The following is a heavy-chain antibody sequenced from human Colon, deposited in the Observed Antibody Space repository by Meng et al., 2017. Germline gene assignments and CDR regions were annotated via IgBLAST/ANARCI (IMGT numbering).Heavy chain of an antibody. V-gene: IGHV4-61*03. J-gene: IGHJ4*02. D-gene: IGHD1-26*01. CDR1: GGSVSSPSYY. Sequence: VQGSGPMPVKPSATLSLTRTLSGGSVSSPSYYWSWIRQTPGKGLEWIGYVYYTGSANYNPSLKSRVTISVDTSKNHFSLNLTSVTAADTAVYYCARGRGSYSSIDFWGQGTLVTVSS. CDR3: ARGRGSYSSIDF. CDR2: VYYTGSA.